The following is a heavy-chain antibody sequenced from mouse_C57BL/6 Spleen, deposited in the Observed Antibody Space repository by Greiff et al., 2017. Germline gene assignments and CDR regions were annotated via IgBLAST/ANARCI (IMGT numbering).Heavy chain of an antibody. CDR2: IDPNSGGT. V-gene: IGHV1-72*01. D-gene: IGHD2-4*01. J-gene: IGHJ2*01. CDR3: ERDYYDYGGGVGYCDY. Sequence: QVQLQQPGAELVKPGASVKLSCKASGYTFTSYWMHWVKQRPGRGLEWIGRIDPNSGGTTYNEKFKSKATLTVDKPSSTAYMQLSSLTSEDSAVYYCERDYYDYGGGVGYCDYWGQGTTLTVSS. CDR1: GYTFTSYW.